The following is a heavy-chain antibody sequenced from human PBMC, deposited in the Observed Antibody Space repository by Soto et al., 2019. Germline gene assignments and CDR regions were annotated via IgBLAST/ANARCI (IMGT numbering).Heavy chain of an antibody. V-gene: IGHV3-7*01. D-gene: IGHD3-3*01. CDR3: ARDASDFWSGVDHFDY. CDR2: IKQDGSEK. J-gene: IGHJ4*02. Sequence: EVQLVESGGGLVQPGGSLRLSCAASGFTFSSYWMSWVRQAPGKGLEWVANIKQDGSEKYYVDSVKGRFTISRDNAKNSLYLQMNSLRAEDTAVYYCARDASDFWSGVDHFDYWGQGTLVTVSS. CDR1: GFTFSSYW.